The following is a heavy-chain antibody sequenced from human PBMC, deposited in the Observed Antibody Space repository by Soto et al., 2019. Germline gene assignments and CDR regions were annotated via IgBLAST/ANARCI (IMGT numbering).Heavy chain of an antibody. D-gene: IGHD2-15*01. CDR2: IYYSGST. CDR1: GGSISSGGYY. CDR3: ARVTYCSGGSCYSVWRSYYYYMDV. Sequence: SETLSLTCTVSGGSISSGGYYWSWIRQHPGKGLEWIGYIYYSGSTYYNPSLKSRVTISVDTSKNQFSLKLSSVTAADTAVYYCARVTYCSGGSCYSVWRSYYYYMDVWGKGTTVTVSS. V-gene: IGHV4-31*03. J-gene: IGHJ6*03.